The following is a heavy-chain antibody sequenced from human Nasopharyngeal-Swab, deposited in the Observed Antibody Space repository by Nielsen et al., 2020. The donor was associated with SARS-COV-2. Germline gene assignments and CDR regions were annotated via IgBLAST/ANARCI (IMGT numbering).Heavy chain of an antibody. D-gene: IGHD3-10*01. V-gene: IGHV3-23*01. Sequence: GGSLRLSCAASGFTFSGYAMSWVRQAPGKGLEWVSAISGSGGSTYYADSVKGRLTISRDNSKNTLYLQMNSLRAEDTAVYYCAKGRYYYGSGSYYFDYWGQGTLVTVSS. CDR1: GFTFSGYA. CDR2: ISGSGGST. J-gene: IGHJ4*02. CDR3: AKGRYYYGSGSYYFDY.